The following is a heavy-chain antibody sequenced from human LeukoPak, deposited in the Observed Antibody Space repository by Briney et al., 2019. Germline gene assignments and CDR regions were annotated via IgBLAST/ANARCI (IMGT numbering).Heavy chain of an antibody. J-gene: IGHJ4*02. Sequence: PGRSLRLSCAGSGFTFSDFALYWVRQAPGRGLEWVAGVSKNGRNKYYAASVKGRLTISRDNSKNTVYLRMNTLRVEDTAVYYCAREGGLRDFFDHWGQGTLAIVSS. D-gene: IGHD4-17*01. CDR1: GFTFSDFA. CDR3: AREGGLRDFFDH. CDR2: VSKNGRNK. V-gene: IGHV3-30*04.